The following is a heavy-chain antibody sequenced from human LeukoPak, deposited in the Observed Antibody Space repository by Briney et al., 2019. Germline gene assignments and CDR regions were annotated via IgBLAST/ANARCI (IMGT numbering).Heavy chain of an antibody. J-gene: IGHJ4*02. V-gene: IGHV3-23*01. Sequence: GGSLRLSCAASGFTFSSYAMSWVRQAPGKGLEWVSAISGSGGSTYYADSVKGRFTISRDNAKNSLYLQMNSLRAEDTAVYYCARADYSNYGYYFDYWGQGTLVTVSS. CDR3: ARADYSNYGYYFDY. CDR1: GFTFSSYA. D-gene: IGHD4-11*01. CDR2: ISGSGGST.